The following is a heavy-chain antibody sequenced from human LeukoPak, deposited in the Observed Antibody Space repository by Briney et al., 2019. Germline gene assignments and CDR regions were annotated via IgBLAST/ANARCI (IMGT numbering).Heavy chain of an antibody. J-gene: IGHJ4*02. CDR2: ISYDGSNK. Sequence: PGGTLRLSCAASGFTFSSYAMHWVRQAPGKGLEWVAVISYDGSNKYYADSVKGRFTISRDNSKNTLYLQMNSLRAEDTAVYYCARGATLNTIVLLWFGEFVDYWGQGTLVTVSS. D-gene: IGHD3-10*01. CDR3: ARGATLNTIVLLWFGEFVDY. CDR1: GFTFSSYA. V-gene: IGHV3-30*04.